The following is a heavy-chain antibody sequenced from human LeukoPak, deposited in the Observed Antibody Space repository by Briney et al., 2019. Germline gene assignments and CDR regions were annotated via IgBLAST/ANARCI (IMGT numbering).Heavy chain of an antibody. CDR3: ARDQWRVTHFDY. D-gene: IGHD6-19*01. J-gene: IGHJ4*02. CDR1: GYTFTSYG. Sequence: ASVKVSCKASGYTFTSYGISWVRQAPGQGLEWMGWISAYNGNTNYAQKLQGRVAMTTDTSTSTAYMELRSLRSDDTAVYYCARDQWRVTHFDYWGQGTLVTVSS. CDR2: ISAYNGNT. V-gene: IGHV1-18*01.